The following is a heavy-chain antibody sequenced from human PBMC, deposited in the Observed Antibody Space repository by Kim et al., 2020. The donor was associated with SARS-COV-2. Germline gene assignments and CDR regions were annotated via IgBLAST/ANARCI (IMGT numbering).Heavy chain of an antibody. CDR2: T. J-gene: IGHJ4*02. CDR3: ARDRGGLGFDY. Sequence: TYYNPSLKSRVTISVDRSKNQFSLKLSSVTSADTAVYYCARDRGGLGFDYWGQGTLVTVSS. V-gene: IGHV4-30-2*01. D-gene: IGHD7-27*01.